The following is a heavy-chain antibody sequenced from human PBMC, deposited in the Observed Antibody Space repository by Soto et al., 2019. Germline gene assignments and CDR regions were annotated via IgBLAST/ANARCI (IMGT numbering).Heavy chain of an antibody. V-gene: IGHV5-51*01. Sequence: PGASLKISCKASGYSFTRYWIGWVRQTPGKGLEWMGIILPDDSDTKYSSSFQGRFTISADRSMTTAYLHLRSLEASDSATYFCARQGFSKHYYYAAGDWGQGTTVTVSS. CDR1: GYSFTRYW. CDR3: ARQGFSKHYYYAAGD. D-gene: IGHD6-13*01. CDR2: ILPDDSDT. J-gene: IGHJ6*01.